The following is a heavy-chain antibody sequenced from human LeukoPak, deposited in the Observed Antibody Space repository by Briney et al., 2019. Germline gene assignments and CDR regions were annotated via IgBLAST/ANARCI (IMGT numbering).Heavy chain of an antibody. CDR1: GYSIRSLYY. D-gene: IGHD3-10*01. V-gene: IGHV4-38-2*02. Sequence: SETLSLTCTVSGYSIRSLYYWVWIRQPPGRGLEWVGSIFHSGNTHYNPSLKSRVTISVDTSKNQFSLKLTSVTASDTAVYYCARDGFGVWGNWFDPWGQGTLVTVSS. J-gene: IGHJ5*02. CDR3: ARDGFGVWGNWFDP. CDR2: IFHSGNT.